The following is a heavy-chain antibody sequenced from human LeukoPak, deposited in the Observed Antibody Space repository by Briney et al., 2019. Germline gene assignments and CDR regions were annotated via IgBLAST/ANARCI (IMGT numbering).Heavy chain of an antibody. D-gene: IGHD2-15*01. Sequence: ASVKVSCKASGYTFTSHGISWVRQAPGQGLEWMGWISTYNGNTNYAQKLQGRISMTTDTSTSTAYMELSRLRSDDTAVYYCARVYCSGGSCYDWFDPWGQGTLVTVSS. CDR3: ARVYCSGGSCYDWFDP. V-gene: IGHV1-18*01. J-gene: IGHJ5*02. CDR1: GYTFTSHG. CDR2: ISTYNGNT.